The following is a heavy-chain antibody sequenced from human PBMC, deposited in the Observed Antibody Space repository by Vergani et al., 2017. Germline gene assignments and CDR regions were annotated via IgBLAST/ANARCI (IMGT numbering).Heavy chain of an antibody. V-gene: IGHV4-31*03. J-gene: IGHJ3*02. D-gene: IGHD2-2*02. Sequence: QVQLQESGPGLVKPSQTLSLTCTVSGGSISSGGYYWSWIRQHPGKGLEWIGYIYYSGSTYYNTSLKSRVTISVDTSKNQFSLKLSSVTAADTAVYYCARAWRVPAAKPAARPPTAFDIWGQGTMVTVSS. CDR2: IYYSGST. CDR1: GGSISSGGYY. CDR3: ARAWRVPAAKPAARPPTAFDI.